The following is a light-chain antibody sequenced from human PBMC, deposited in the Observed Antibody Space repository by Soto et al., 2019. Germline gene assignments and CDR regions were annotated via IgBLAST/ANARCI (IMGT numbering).Light chain of an antibody. CDR1: QSVSSSY. V-gene: IGKV3-20*01. CDR2: GAS. CDR3: QHYEASRRP. Sequence: EIVLTQSPGTLSLSPGERATLSCRASQSVSSSYLAWYQQKPGQAPRLLIYGASSRATGIPDRFSGSGSGTASPLTISRVELEDLAVFYCQHYEASRRPFGQGPRVNIK. J-gene: IGKJ1*01.